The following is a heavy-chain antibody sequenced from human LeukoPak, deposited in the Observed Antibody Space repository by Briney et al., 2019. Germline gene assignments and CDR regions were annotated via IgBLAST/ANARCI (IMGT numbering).Heavy chain of an antibody. Sequence: ASVKVSCKASGYTFTGYYMHWVRQAPGQGLEWMGWINPNSGGTNYAQKFQGWVTMTRDTSISTAYMELSRLRSDDTAVYYCAREEGWPQSWWYFDYWGQGTLVTVSS. V-gene: IGHV1-2*04. J-gene: IGHJ4*02. CDR1: GYTFTGYY. CDR2: INPNSGGT. CDR3: AREEGWPQSWWYFDY. D-gene: IGHD5-24*01.